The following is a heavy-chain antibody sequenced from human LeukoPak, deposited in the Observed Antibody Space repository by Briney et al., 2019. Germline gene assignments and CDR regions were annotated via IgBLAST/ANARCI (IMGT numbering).Heavy chain of an antibody. Sequence: SETLSLTCTVSGGPISSFYWNWIRQPPGKGLEWIGNIYYTGNTNYNPSLKSRLSISVDTSKNQFSLKLSSVTAADTAVYYCARAVHNFGFYYGMDVWGQGTTVTVSS. CDR3: ARAVHNFGFYYGMDV. D-gene: IGHD1-1*01. CDR1: GGPISSFY. V-gene: IGHV4-59*01. CDR2: IYYTGNT. J-gene: IGHJ6*02.